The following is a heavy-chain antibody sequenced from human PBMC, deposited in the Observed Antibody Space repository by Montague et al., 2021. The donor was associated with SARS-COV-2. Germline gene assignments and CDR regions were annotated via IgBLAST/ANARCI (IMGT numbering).Heavy chain of an antibody. D-gene: IGHD5-12*01. CDR1: GFTFSTYW. CDR3: ASDSRYSGYEADY. V-gene: IGHV3-74*01. J-gene: IGHJ4*02. Sequence: SLRLSCAASGFTFSTYWMHWVRQVPGKGLVRVSRINSDGSSTTYADSVKGRFTISRDNAKNTVYLQVNSLRAEDSAVYYCASDSRYSGYEADYWGQGTLVTVSS. CDR2: INSDGSST.